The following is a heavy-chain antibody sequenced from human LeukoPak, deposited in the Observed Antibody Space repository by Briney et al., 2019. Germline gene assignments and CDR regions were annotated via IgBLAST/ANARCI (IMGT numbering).Heavy chain of an antibody. Sequence: SETLSLTCIVSGGSISSSSYYWGWIRQPPGKGLEWIGSIYYSGSTYYNPSLKSRVTISVDTSKNQFSLKLSSVTAADTAVYYCARRGSGWYGDFDCWGQGTLVTVSS. CDR3: ARRGSGWYGDFDC. D-gene: IGHD6-19*01. J-gene: IGHJ4*02. CDR1: GGSISSSSYY. V-gene: IGHV4-39*01. CDR2: IYYSGST.